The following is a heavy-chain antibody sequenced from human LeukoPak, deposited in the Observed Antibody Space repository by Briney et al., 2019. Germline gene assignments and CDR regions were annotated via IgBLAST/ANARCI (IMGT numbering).Heavy chain of an antibody. J-gene: IGHJ4*02. D-gene: IGHD5-18*01. CDR3: AREDTATIDY. Sequence: SETLSLTCAVYGGSFSGYYWSWIRQHPGKGLEWIGYIYYSGSTYYNPSLKSRVTISVDTSKNQFSLKLSSVTAADTAVYYCAREDTATIDYWGQGTLVTVSS. CDR1: GGSFSGYY. V-gene: IGHV4-31*11. CDR2: IYYSGST.